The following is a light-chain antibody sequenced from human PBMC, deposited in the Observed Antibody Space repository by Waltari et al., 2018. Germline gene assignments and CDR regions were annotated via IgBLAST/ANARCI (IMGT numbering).Light chain of an antibody. V-gene: IGLV1-44*01. CDR2: RSD. Sequence: QSVLTQPPSASGTPGPRVTISCSGTPSNIGGNLVTWYQQLPGKAPKLLIYRSDLRPSGVPDRFSGSKSGTSASLAIIGLQSEDEADYFCASWDDSLNGHWVFGGGTKVTVL. CDR1: PSNIGGNL. CDR3: ASWDDSLNGHWV. J-gene: IGLJ3*02.